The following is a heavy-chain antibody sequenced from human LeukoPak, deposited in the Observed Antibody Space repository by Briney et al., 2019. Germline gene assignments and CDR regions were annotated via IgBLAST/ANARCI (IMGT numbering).Heavy chain of an antibody. CDR3: APPPMIVVVPGDY. CDR2: ISYDGSNK. Sequence: GGSLRLSCAASGFTFSSYGMHWVRQAPGKGLGWVAVISYDGSNKYYADSVKGRFTISRDNSKNTLYLQMNSLRAEDTAVYYCAPPPMIVVVPGDYWGQGTLVTVSS. V-gene: IGHV3-30*03. CDR1: GFTFSSYG. J-gene: IGHJ4*02. D-gene: IGHD3-22*01.